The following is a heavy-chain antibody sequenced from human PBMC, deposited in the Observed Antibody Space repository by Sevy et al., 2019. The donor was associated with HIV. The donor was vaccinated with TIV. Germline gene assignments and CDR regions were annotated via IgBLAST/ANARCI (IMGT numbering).Heavy chain of an antibody. Sequence: GGSLRLSCAASGFTFSSYAMSWVRQAPGKGLEWVSAISGSGGSTYYADSVKGRFTISRDNSKNTLYLQMNSLRAEDTAVYYCAKDLNWNEDYYYYYGMDVWGQGTTVTVSS. V-gene: IGHV3-23*01. CDR2: ISGSGGST. D-gene: IGHD1-20*01. CDR3: AKDLNWNEDYYYYYGMDV. CDR1: GFTFSSYA. J-gene: IGHJ6*02.